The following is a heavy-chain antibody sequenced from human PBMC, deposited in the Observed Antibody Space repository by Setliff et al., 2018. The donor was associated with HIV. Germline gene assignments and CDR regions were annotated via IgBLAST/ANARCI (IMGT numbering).Heavy chain of an antibody. CDR2: IYYNGDT. CDR3: ARMESTRPPSGLDY. Sequence: PSETLSLTCAVSGGSVSSSSYYWGWIRQATGKGLEWIGTIYYNGDTQYNPSFKSRVIMSVDTSKNQFSLRLISVTAADTAVYYCARMESTRPPSGLDYWGPGRLVTVSS. D-gene: IGHD3-3*01. CDR1: GGSVSSSSYY. J-gene: IGHJ4*02. V-gene: IGHV4-39*01.